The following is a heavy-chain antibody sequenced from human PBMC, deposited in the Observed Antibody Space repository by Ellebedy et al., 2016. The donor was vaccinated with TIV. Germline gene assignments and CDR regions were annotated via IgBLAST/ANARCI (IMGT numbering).Heavy chain of an antibody. V-gene: IGHV1-69*06. CDR3: ARDHPGSWSTYYFDY. J-gene: IGHJ4*02. CDR2: IIPMFGTA. D-gene: IGHD6-13*01. Sequence: SVKVSXKASRGTFSSYAISWVRQAPGQGLELMGGIIPMFGTANYAQKFQGRVTITADKSTSTAYMELSSLRSEDTAVYYCARDHPGSWSTYYFDYWGQGTLVTVSS. CDR1: RGTFSSYA.